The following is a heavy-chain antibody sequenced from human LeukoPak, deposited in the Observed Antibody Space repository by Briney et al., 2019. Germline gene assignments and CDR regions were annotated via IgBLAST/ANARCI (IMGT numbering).Heavy chain of an antibody. J-gene: IGHJ4*02. CDR3: ARGGIAAALRTFYYFDY. CDR2: INHSGST. CDR1: GGSFSGYY. Sequence: SETLSLTCAVNGGSFSGYYWSWIRQPPGKGLEWIGEINHSGSTNYNPSLKSRVTISVDTSKNQFSLKLSSVTAADTAVYYCARGGIAAALRTFYYFDYWGQGTLVTVSS. D-gene: IGHD6-13*01. V-gene: IGHV4-34*01.